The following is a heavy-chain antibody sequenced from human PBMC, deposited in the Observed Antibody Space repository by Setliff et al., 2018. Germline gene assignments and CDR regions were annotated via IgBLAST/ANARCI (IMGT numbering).Heavy chain of an antibody. D-gene: IGHD2-2*01. CDR2: IFPKTGNT. CDR3: SRSVRFCTRTTCQGASANEH. CDR1: GYTFTNYG. J-gene: IGHJ4*02. V-gene: IGHV1-18*01. Sequence: ASVKVSCKASGYTFTNYGITWVRQAPGQGLEWMGWIFPKTGNTYFPHKVQGRVTMTTDTSTGTAYLELRSLRSDDTAVYYCSRSVRFCTRTTCQGASANEHWGQGTLVTVSS.